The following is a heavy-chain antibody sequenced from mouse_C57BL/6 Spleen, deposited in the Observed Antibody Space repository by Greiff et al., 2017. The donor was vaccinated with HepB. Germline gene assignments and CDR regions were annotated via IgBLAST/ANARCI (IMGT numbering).Heavy chain of an antibody. J-gene: IGHJ1*03. V-gene: IGHV1-59*01. D-gene: IGHD1-1*01. CDR3: ARYPYGSSYDV. CDR1: GYTFTSYW. CDR2: IDPSDSYT. Sequence: QVQLQQPGAELVRPGTSVKLSCKASGYTFTSYWMHWVKQRPGQGLEWIGVIDPSDSYTNYNQKFKGKATLTVDTSSSTAYMQLSSLTSEDSAVYYCARYPYGSSYDVWGTGTTVTVSS.